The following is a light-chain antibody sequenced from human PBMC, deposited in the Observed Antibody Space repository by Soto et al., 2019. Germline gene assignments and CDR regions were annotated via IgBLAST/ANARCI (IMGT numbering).Light chain of an antibody. CDR3: CSYAGSFILL. V-gene: IGLV2-11*01. CDR2: DVT. J-gene: IGLJ2*01. Sequence: QSALTQPRSVSGSPGQSVTISCTGTSSDVGAYNYVTWYQQYPDKAPKLMIYDVTKRPSGVPDRFSGSKSGNTASLTISGLQAEDEADYYFCSYAGSFILLFGGGTKLTVL. CDR1: SSDVGAYNY.